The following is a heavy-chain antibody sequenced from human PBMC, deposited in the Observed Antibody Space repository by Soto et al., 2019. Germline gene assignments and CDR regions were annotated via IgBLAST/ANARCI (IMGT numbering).Heavy chain of an antibody. Sequence: QVQLQESGPGLVRPSETLSLTCTVSGGSVTTGSYNWSWIRRPPGKGLEWIGNILFTGITHYNPSLNNRVPMSVDTYKNQFSLTVTSVTASDTAVYYCARDGHGMDVWGPGTTVTVSS. CDR1: GGSVTTGSYN. CDR2: ILFTGIT. CDR3: ARDGHGMDV. J-gene: IGHJ6*02. V-gene: IGHV4-61*01.